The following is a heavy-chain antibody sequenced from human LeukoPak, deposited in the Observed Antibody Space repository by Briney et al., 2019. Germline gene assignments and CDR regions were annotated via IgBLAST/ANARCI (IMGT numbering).Heavy chain of an antibody. V-gene: IGHV3-21*01. CDR2: ISSSSSYI. CDR3: ARDNLWFRELYYFDY. D-gene: IGHD3-10*01. J-gene: IGHJ4*02. Sequence: PGGSLRLSCATSGFTFSRYWMSWVRQAPGKGLEWVSSISSSSSYIYYADSVKGRFTISRDNAKNSLYLQMNSLRAEDTAVYYCARDNLWFRELYYFDYWGQGTLVTVSS. CDR1: GFTFSRYW.